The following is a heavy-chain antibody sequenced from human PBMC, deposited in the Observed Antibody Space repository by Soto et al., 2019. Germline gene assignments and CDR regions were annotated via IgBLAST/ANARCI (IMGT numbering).Heavy chain of an antibody. J-gene: IGHJ4*02. Sequence: QGQLVESGGGVVQPGRSLRLSYAASGFTFSTHAMHWVRQAPGKGLECVAIVSFDGSNKYYADSVKGRFTISRDNSKNTLYLQMSGLTPEDTAVYYCARDQTGITTTGGGRIDHWGQGTLVTVSS. CDR3: ARDQTGITTTGGGRIDH. CDR1: GFTFSTHA. CDR2: VSFDGSNK. D-gene: IGHD1-20*01. V-gene: IGHV3-30-3*01.